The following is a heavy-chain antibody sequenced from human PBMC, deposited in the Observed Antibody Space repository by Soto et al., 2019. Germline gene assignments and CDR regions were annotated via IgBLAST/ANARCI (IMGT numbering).Heavy chain of an antibody. CDR1: GDSVSSNRAA. CDR3: ARDPPDFHSAFDF. Sequence: SQTLSLTWAISGDSVSSNRAAWNWIRQSPSRGLEWLGRTYYRSKWYNDYALFVKSRISINPDTSKNQFSLHLNSVTPDDTAVYYCARDPPDFHSAFDFWGQGTPVTVSS. D-gene: IGHD4-4*01. V-gene: IGHV6-1*01. J-gene: IGHJ4*02. CDR2: TYYRSKWYN.